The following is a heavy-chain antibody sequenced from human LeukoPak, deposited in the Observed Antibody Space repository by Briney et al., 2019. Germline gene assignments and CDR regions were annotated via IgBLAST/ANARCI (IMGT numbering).Heavy chain of an antibody. Sequence: ASVKVSCKASGYTFTDYYIHWVRQAPGQGLEWMAWINPNSGGTYYAQNFHDRITLTRDTSISTAYMELSRLRSDDPAIYYCARANALYCSSTSCLFDYWGQGTLVTVSS. V-gene: IGHV1-2*02. CDR3: ARANALYCSSTSCLFDY. D-gene: IGHD2-2*01. CDR2: INPNSGGT. CDR1: GYTFTDYY. J-gene: IGHJ4*02.